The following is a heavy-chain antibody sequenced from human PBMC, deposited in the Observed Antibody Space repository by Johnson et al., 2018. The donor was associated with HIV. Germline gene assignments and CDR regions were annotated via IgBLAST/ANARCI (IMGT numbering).Heavy chain of an antibody. V-gene: IGHV3-9*01. CDR2: ISWNSGSI. D-gene: IGHD6-13*01. CDR1: GFTFDDYA. CDR3: AKDEAPLWSSSWQWGAFDI. Sequence: VQLVESGGGLVKPGGSLRLSCAASGFTFDDYAMHGVRQAPGKGLEWVSGISWNSGSIGYAASVKGRFTISRDNSKNTLYLKMNSLRAEDTDVYYCAKDEAPLWSSSWQWGAFDIWGQGTMVTVSS. J-gene: IGHJ3*02.